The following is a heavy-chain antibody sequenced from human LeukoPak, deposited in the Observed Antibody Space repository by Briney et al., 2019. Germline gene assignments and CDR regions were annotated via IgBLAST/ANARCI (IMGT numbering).Heavy chain of an antibody. Sequence: SETLSLTCTVSGGSISSYYWSWIRQPPGKGLEWIGYIYYSGSTNYNPSLKSRVTISVDTSKNQFSLKLSSVTAADTAVYYCARTNIAAAGTPLDYWGQGTLVTVSS. V-gene: IGHV4-59*08. D-gene: IGHD6-13*01. CDR1: GGSISSYY. J-gene: IGHJ4*02. CDR2: IYYSGST. CDR3: ARTNIAAAGTPLDY.